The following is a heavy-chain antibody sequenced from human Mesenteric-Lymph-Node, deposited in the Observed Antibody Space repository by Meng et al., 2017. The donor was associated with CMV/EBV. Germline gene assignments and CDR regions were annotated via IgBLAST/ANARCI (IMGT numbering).Heavy chain of an antibody. CDR3: ARDYGSGSYSGHYYGMDV. CDR1: GYTFTSYY. D-gene: IGHD3-10*01. J-gene: IGHJ6*02. Sequence: ASVKVSCKASGYTFTSYYMHWVRQAPGQGLEWMGLINPFGGSTTYAQKFQGRVVMTRDTSTGTVYMEVTSLRSEDTAVYYCARDYGSGSYSGHYYGMDVWGQGTTVTVSS. V-gene: IGHV1-46*01. CDR2: INPFGGST.